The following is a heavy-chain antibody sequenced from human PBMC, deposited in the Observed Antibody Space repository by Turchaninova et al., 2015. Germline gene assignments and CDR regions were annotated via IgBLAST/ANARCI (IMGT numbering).Heavy chain of an antibody. J-gene: IGHJ4*02. CDR2: INHSGST. Sequence: QVHLQQWGAGRLTPSETLSLTCAVYGGSFSGYYWGWVRQPPGKGLEWIGEINHSGSTNYNPSLKSRVIISVDTSKNQFSLKLSSVTAADTAVYYCARGVPGYWGQGTLVTVSS. V-gene: IGHV4-34*01. CDR1: GGSFSGYY. CDR3: ARGVPGY.